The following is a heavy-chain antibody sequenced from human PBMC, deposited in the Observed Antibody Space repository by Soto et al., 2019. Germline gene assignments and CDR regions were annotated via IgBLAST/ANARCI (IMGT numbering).Heavy chain of an antibody. J-gene: IGHJ6*02. CDR2: ISYDGSNK. D-gene: IGHD4-17*01. CDR3: ARGYGVYSSGMDV. CDR1: GFTFSNYA. Sequence: QVQLVESGGGVVQPGRSLRLSCAASGFTFSNYAMHWVRQAPGKGLEWVAIISYDGSNKYYADSVKGRFTISRDNSKNTLYLQMNSLRAEDTAVYYCARGYGVYSSGMDVWGQGTTVTVSS. V-gene: IGHV3-30-3*01.